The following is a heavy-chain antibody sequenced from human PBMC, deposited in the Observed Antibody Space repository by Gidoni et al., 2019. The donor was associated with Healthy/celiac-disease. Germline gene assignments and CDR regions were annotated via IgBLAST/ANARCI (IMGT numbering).Heavy chain of an antibody. J-gene: IGHJ6*03. CDR2: IYSGGST. D-gene: IGHD3-10*01. Sequence: EVQLVESGGGLIQPGGSLRLSCAASGFTVSSNYMSWVRQAPGKGLEWFSVIYSGGSTYYADSVKGRFTISRDNSKNTLYLQMNSLRAEDTAVYYCARDWEYYGSGSYYHMDVWGKGTTVTVSS. CDR1: GFTVSSNY. V-gene: IGHV3-53*01. CDR3: ARDWEYYGSGSYYHMDV.